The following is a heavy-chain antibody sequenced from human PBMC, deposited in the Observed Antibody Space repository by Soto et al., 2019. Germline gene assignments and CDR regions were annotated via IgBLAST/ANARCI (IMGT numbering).Heavy chain of an antibody. Sequence: TASPYITCAVSGYSLARGYYWAWLRQSPGKGLEWIGSIYHAGSVYYNPSLNSRVAVSLDTSKNHFSLKLTSVTAADTAVYYCARTFDYYGMDVWGQGTTVTVSS. CDR3: ARTFDYYGMDV. J-gene: IGHJ6*02. V-gene: IGHV4-38-2*01. CDR1: GYSLARGYY. CDR2: IYHAGSV.